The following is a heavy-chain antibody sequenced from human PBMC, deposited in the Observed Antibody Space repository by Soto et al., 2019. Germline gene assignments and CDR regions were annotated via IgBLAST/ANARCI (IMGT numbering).Heavy chain of an antibody. V-gene: IGHV3-23*01. J-gene: IGHJ4*02. CDR1: GFTLSSYA. CDR2: LSGSGGST. CDR3: AKEGYDSSGYQFDY. D-gene: IGHD3-22*01. Sequence: GGSLGLSCAASGFTLSSYAMSWVRQAPGKGLEWVSALSGSGGSTYYADSVKGRFTISRDNSKNTLYLQMNSLRAEDTAVYYCAKEGYDSSGYQFDYWGQGTLVTVSS.